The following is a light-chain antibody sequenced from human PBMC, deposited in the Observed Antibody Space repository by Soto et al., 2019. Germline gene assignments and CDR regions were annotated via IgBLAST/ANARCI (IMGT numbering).Light chain of an antibody. CDR2: GAS. CDR1: QSVTNN. V-gene: IGKV3-15*01. Sequence: EIMLTQSPATLSVSPGERATLSCRASQSVTNNLAWYQQKPGQAPRLLMYGASTRAAGISGRFSGSGSGTEFTLTIFSLQSADFAVYYCQQYDNWPRTFGQGTKVDI. CDR3: QQYDNWPRT. J-gene: IGKJ1*01.